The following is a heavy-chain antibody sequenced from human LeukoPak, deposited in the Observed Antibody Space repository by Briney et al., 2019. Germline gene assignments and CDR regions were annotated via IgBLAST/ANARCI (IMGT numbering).Heavy chain of an antibody. CDR2: INPNSGGT. Sequence: ASVKVSCKASGYTFTGYYMHWVRQAPGQGLEWMGWINPNSGGTNYAQKFQGRVTMTRDTSISTAYMELSRLRSDDTAVYYCARDSRSSWFYYYYMDVWGKGTTVTISS. D-gene: IGHD6-6*01. J-gene: IGHJ6*03. CDR3: ARDSRSSWFYYYYMDV. V-gene: IGHV1-2*02. CDR1: GYTFTGYY.